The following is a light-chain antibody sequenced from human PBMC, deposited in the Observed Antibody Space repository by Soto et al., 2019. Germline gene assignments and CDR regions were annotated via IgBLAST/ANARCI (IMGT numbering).Light chain of an antibody. J-gene: IGKJ5*01. CDR3: QQYGSSLIT. CDR2: GAS. Sequence: EIVMTQSPATLSVSPGERATLSCRASQSVSSNLAWYQQKPGQAPRLLIYGASTRATGIPARFSGSGSGTDFTLTINRLEPEDFAVYYCQQYGSSLITFGQGTRLEIK. CDR1: QSVSSN. V-gene: IGKV3-15*01.